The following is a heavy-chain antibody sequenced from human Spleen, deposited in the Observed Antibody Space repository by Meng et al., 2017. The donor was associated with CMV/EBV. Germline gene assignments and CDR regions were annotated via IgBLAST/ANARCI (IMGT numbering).Heavy chain of an antibody. V-gene: IGHV6-1*01. CDR2: TYYRSGWLN. Sequence: QTLSLTCAISGDSVFSNTAAWNWIRQSPSRGLEWLGRTYYRSGWLNDYAVAVKSRITINPDTSKNQFSLHLNSVTPDDTAVYYCARGEYGGNGIYGMDAWGQGTTVTVSS. J-gene: IGHJ6*02. CDR1: GDSVFSNTAA. CDR3: ARGEYGGNGIYGMDA. D-gene: IGHD4/OR15-4a*01.